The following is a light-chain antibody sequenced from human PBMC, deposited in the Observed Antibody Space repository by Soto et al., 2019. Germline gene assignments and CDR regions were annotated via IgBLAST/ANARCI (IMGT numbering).Light chain of an antibody. CDR1: QSISTK. V-gene: IGKV3-15*01. CDR3: QQNNNWPPYT. J-gene: IGKJ2*01. CDR2: GAS. Sequence: EIVMTQSPATLSVSPGERVTLSCRASQSISTKLAWYQQKPGQAPRLLIYGASTRATGVPARFSGSGSGTEFTLTISSLQSEDFAVYYCQQNNNWPPYTFGQGTKLEIK.